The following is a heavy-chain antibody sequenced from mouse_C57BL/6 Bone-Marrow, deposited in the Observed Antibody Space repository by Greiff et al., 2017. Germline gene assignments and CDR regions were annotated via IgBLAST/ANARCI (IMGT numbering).Heavy chain of an antibody. CDR3: ARIHSYYYAMDY. CDR1: GYKFNDYY. V-gene: IGHV1-26*01. J-gene: IGHJ4*01. Sequence: EVQLQQSGPELVKPGASVKISCKASGYKFNDYYMNWVKQSHGKSLEWIGDINPHNGGKSYNQKFKGKATLTVDKSSSTAYMELRSLTSEYSAVYYCARIHSYYYAMDYWGQGTSVTVSS. CDR2: INPHNGGK.